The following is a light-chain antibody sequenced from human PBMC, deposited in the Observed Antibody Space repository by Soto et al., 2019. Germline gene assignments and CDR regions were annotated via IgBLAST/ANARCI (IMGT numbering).Light chain of an antibody. CDR1: QGISSY. CDR3: QQYDSLPRT. J-gene: IGKJ1*01. CDR2: AAS. V-gene: IGKV1-8*01. Sequence: AVQMTQSPASLSASTRDRVTITCRASQGISSYLAWYQQKPGKAPKLLIYAASTLQSGVPSRFSGSGSGTDFNLTISSLQPEDIATYYCQQYDSLPRTVGQGTKVDIK.